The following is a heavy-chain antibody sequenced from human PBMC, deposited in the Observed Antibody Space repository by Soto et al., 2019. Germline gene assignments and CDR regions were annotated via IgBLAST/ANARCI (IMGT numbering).Heavy chain of an antibody. Sequence: AAVKGSCKASWYTFSSSGISWGRQGPGEGLEWMGWISAYNGNTTDAQKLQGRVTMTTDTSTSTAYMELRSLRSDDTAVYYCARLEFLYTGTTSSLVDYWGQGTLVTGSS. CDR2: ISAYNGNT. CDR3: ARLEFLYTGTTSSLVDY. CDR1: WYTFSSSG. J-gene: IGHJ4*02. V-gene: IGHV1-18*01. D-gene: IGHD1-1*01.